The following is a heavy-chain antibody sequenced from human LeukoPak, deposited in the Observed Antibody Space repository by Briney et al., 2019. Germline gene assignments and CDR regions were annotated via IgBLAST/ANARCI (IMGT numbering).Heavy chain of an antibody. CDR3: ASPGNYYYDSSGYWDDAFDI. D-gene: IGHD3-22*01. V-gene: IGHV5-51*01. Sequence: GASLKISCKGSGYSFTSYWIGWVRQVPGKGLEWMGIIYPGDSDTRYSPSFQGQVTISADKSISTAYLQWSSLKASDTAMYYCASPGNYYYDSSGYWDDAFDIWGQGTMVTVSS. CDR2: IYPGDSDT. J-gene: IGHJ3*02. CDR1: GYSFTSYW.